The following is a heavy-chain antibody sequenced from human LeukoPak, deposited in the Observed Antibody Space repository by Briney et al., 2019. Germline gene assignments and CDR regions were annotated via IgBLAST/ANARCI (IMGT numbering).Heavy chain of an antibody. D-gene: IGHD3-9*01. CDR2: ISSRSSPI. V-gene: IGHV3-48*01. Sequence: GGSLRLSCVVSGFTFSSYSSNWVRQAPGEGLEWVSYISSRSSPIYYADSVKGRFTISRDNAKNSLYLQMNSLRAEDTAVYYCAREGYYDILTGYYSQPSFDYWGQGTLVTVSS. CDR1: GFTFSSYS. J-gene: IGHJ4*02. CDR3: AREGYYDILTGYYSQPSFDY.